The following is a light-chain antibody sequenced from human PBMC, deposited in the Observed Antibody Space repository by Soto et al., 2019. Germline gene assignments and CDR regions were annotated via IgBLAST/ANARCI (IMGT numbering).Light chain of an antibody. J-gene: IGKJ4*01. V-gene: IGKV1-9*01. CDR2: AAS. CDR1: QGISSY. Sequence: DIQLTQSPSFLSASVGDGVTITCRASQGISSYLAWYQQRPGKAPKLLIYAASTLQSGVTSRXXXXXXGTXXXXXXXXXXPXXXXXYYCQQFXXYPTFGGGTKVEIK. CDR3: QQFXXYPT.